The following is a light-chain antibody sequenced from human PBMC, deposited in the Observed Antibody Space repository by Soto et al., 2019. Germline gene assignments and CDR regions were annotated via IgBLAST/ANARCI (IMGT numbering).Light chain of an antibody. CDR1: QGISSA. Sequence: AIRMTQSPPSLSASTGDRVTFTCRASQGISSALAWSQQKPGKAPNLLSYSASTLQGGVPSRFSGSGSGTDFTLTINYLQSDDFATYYCQQYYSFPLTFGGGTKVEIK. V-gene: IGKV1-8*01. CDR2: SAS. J-gene: IGKJ4*01. CDR3: QQYYSFPLT.